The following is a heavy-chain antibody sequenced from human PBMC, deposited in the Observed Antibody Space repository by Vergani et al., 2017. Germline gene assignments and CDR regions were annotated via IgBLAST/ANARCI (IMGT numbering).Heavy chain of an antibody. CDR3: AREIITADGTHLSYFDY. V-gene: IGHV1-46*01. D-gene: IGHD3-10*01. CDR2: INPSGGST. CDR1: GYTFTSYY. Sequence: QVQLVQSGAEVKKPGASVKVSCKASGYTFTSYYMHWVRQAPGQGLEWMGIINPSGGSTSYAQKFQGRVTITRDTSASTAYMELSSLRSEDTAVFYCAREIITADGTHLSYFDYWGQGTLVTVSS. J-gene: IGHJ4*02.